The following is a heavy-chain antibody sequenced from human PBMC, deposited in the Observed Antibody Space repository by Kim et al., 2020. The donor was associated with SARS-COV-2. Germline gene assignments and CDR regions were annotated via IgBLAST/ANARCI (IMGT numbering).Heavy chain of an antibody. D-gene: IGHD2-2*01. V-gene: IGHV4-34*01. CDR3: ARRPTRGYCSSTSCYAGAFDI. J-gene: IGHJ3*02. CDR2: INHSGST. CDR1: GGSFSGYY. Sequence: SETLSLTCAVYGGSFSGYYWSWIRQPPGKGLEWIGEINHSGSTNYNPSLKSRVTISVDTSKNQFSLKLSSVTAADTAVYYCARRPTRGYCSSTSCYAGAFDIWGQGTMVTVSS.